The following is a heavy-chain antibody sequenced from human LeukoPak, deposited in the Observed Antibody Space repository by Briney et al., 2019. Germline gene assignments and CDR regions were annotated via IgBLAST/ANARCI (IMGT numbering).Heavy chain of an antibody. Sequence: SETLSLTCTVSGGSISSSSYYWGWIRQPPGKGLEWIGSIYYSGSTYYNPSLKSRVTISVDTSKNQFSLKLSSVTAADTAVYYCARSYGSGSYYDYWGQGTLVTVSS. D-gene: IGHD3-10*01. J-gene: IGHJ4*02. CDR1: GGSISSSSYY. CDR3: ARSYGSGSYYDY. CDR2: IYYSGST. V-gene: IGHV4-39*07.